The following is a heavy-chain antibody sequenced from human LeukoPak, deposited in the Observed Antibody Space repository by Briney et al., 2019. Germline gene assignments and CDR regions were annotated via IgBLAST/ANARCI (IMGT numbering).Heavy chain of an antibody. CDR2: INTSGDST. CDR1: RFTFSSYA. Sequence: GGSLRLSCAASRFTFSSYAMSWVRQAPGKGLEWVSGINTSGDSTYYADSVKGRFTISRDNSKSTLYLQMNSLRAEDTAVYYCARDQVWAARDYGDQYYFDYWGQGTLVTVSS. J-gene: IGHJ4*02. CDR3: ARDQVWAARDYGDQYYFDY. V-gene: IGHV3-23*01. D-gene: IGHD4-17*01.